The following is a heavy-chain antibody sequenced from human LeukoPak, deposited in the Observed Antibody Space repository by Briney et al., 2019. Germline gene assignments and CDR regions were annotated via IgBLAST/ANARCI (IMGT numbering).Heavy chain of an antibody. CDR1: GFTFSSYW. D-gene: IGHD3-22*01. Sequence: PGGSLRLSCVAPGFTFSSYWMHWVRPAPGKGLVWVSRVNSDGSSTSYADSVKGRFTISRDNAKNTLYLQMNSLRAEDTAVYYCARGENYDSSGYGKLDYWGQGTLVTVSS. V-gene: IGHV3-74*01. CDR3: ARGENYDSSGYGKLDY. J-gene: IGHJ4*02. CDR2: VNSDGSST.